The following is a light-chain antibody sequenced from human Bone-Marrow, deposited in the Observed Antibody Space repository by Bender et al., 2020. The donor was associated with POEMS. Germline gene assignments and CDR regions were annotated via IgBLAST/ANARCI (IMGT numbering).Light chain of an antibody. CDR1: STNVAYYNY. V-gene: IGLV2-8*01. CDR2: EVT. J-gene: IGLJ2*01. Sequence: SALTQHPSASGSPGQSVTISCTGTSTNVAYYNYVSWYQQHPGKAPRLIIYEVTDRPSVVTDRLAGSKAGNTASLTVSGIQAAKEADYYTSSFAGTVVFGGGTPLTAL. CDR3: SSFAGTVV.